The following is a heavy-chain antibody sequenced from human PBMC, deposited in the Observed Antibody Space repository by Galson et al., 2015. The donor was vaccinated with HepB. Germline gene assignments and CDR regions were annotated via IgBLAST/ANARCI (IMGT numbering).Heavy chain of an antibody. CDR2: IWYDGSKK. CDR1: GFTFSNYG. D-gene: IGHD3-22*01. Sequence: SLRLSCAASGFTFSNYGMHWVRQAPGKGLEWVAIIWYDGSKKYYADSVKGRFTISRDNAKNSLYLQMYSLRVEDTAVYYCARAGDRSGYFQLRWFDPWGQGTLVTVSS. V-gene: IGHV3-33*01. J-gene: IGHJ5*02. CDR3: ARAGDRSGYFQLRWFDP.